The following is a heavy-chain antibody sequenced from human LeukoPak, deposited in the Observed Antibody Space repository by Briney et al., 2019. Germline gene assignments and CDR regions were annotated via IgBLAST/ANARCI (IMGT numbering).Heavy chain of an antibody. CDR3: ARDAQGLYGGKPYWYFDL. J-gene: IGHJ2*01. Sequence: SETLSLTCTVSGGSISSSSYYWSWIRQPPGKGLEWIGYIYYSGSTNYNPSLKSRVTISVDTSKNQFSLKLSSVTAADTAVYYCARDAQGLYGGKPYWYFDLWGRGTLVTVSS. D-gene: IGHD4-23*01. CDR2: IYYSGST. V-gene: IGHV4-61*01. CDR1: GGSISSSSYY.